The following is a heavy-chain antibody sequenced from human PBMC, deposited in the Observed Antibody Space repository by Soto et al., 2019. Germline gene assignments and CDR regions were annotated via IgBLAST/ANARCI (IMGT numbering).Heavy chain of an antibody. V-gene: IGHV4-30-4*01. D-gene: IGHD3-10*01. CDR1: GASISSGDYS. J-gene: IGHJ5*02. CDR3: ARSNYYGSGSPLSWFDP. CDR2: IYYSGST. Sequence: TSETLSLTCTVSGASISSGDYSWSWIRQPPGKGLEWIGYIYYSGSTYYNPSLKSRVTISVDTSKNQFSLKLSSVTAADTAVYYCARSNYYGSGSPLSWFDPWGQGTLVTVSS.